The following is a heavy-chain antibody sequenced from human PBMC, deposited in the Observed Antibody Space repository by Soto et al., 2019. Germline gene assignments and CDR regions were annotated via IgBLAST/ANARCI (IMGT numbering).Heavy chain of an antibody. CDR1: WFTGSDHW. CDR2: ITRDGSII. J-gene: IGHJ3*02. CDR3: ARDPAMGFDI. Sequence: GGPMSLSWGTAWFTGSDHWRHWIRQVQGRGPVVVSRITRDGSIINYADSVKGRFTIARDSAKNTLFLQMKSLRAEDTAVYYCARDPAMGFDIWIQGTIVTVSS. V-gene: IGHV3-74*01.